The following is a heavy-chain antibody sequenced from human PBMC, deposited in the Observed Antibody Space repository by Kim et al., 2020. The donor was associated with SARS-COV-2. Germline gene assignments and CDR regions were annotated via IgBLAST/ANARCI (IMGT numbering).Heavy chain of an antibody. CDR1: GFTFSDYY. CDR3: ARVRGAAGPFYYYYFGMDV. J-gene: IGHJ6*02. Sequence: GGSLRLSCAASGFTFSDYYMSWIRQAPGKGLEWVSYISSSGSTIYYADSVKGRFTISRDNAKNSLYLQMNSLRAGDTAMYYCARVRGAAGPFYYYYFGMDVWGQGTTVTVSS. V-gene: IGHV3-11*01. CDR2: ISSSGSTI. D-gene: IGHD6-13*01.